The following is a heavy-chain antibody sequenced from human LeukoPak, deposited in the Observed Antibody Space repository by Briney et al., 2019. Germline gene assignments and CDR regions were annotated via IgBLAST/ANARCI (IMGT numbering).Heavy chain of an antibody. V-gene: IGHV3-49*03. CDR2: IRSKAYGETA. CDR3: TRDRGAYNLYDY. D-gene: IGHD1-1*01. J-gene: IGHJ4*02. Sequence: PGGSLRLSCVASGFILENHAMSWIRQAPGKGLEWVGFIRSKAYGETADYAASVKGRFTISRDDSKAIAYLQMNSLKTEDTAVYHCTRDRGAYNLYDYWGQGTLVTVSS. CDR1: GFILENHA.